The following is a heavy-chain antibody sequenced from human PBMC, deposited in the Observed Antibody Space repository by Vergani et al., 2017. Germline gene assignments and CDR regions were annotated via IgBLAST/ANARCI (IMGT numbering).Heavy chain of an antibody. CDR2: ISSSSSYT. CDR3: ARGDYYDSSGYPNHSYYYYGMDV. V-gene: IGHV3-11*05. CDR1: GFTFSDYY. D-gene: IGHD3-22*01. Sequence: QVQLVESGGGLVKPGGSLRLSCAASGFTFSDYYMSWIRQAPGKGLEWVSYISSSSSYTNYADSVKGRFTISRDNAKNSLYLQMNSLRAEDTAVYYCARGDYYDSSGYPNHSYYYYGMDVWGQGTTVTVSS. J-gene: IGHJ6*02.